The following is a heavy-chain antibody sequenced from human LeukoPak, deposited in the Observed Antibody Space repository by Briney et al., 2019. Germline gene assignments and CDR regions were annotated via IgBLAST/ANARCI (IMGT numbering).Heavy chain of an antibody. Sequence: GGSLRLSCAASGVTVSTKYMSWVRQAPGKGLVWVSVCSGGASTTYAASVKGRFTISRDNSKNTVYLQMSNLRVEDTAVYYCARPRDGYNYGAFDIWGQGTMVTVSS. J-gene: IGHJ3*02. V-gene: IGHV3-66*04. CDR1: GVTVSTKY. CDR3: ARPRDGYNYGAFDI. D-gene: IGHD5-24*01. CDR2: CSGGAST.